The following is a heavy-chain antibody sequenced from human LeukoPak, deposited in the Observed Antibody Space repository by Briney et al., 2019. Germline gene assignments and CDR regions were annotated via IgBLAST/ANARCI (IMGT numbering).Heavy chain of an antibody. CDR3: AREGTGYYYMDV. CDR2: IYHSGST. D-gene: IGHD6-13*01. CDR1: GYSISSGYY. V-gene: IGHV4-38-2*02. Sequence: SETLSLTCTVSGYSISSGYYWGWIRPPPGKGLEWIGSIYHSGSTYYNPSLKSRVTISVDTSKNQFSLKLSSVTAADTAVYYCAREGTGYYYMDVWDKGTTVTVSS. J-gene: IGHJ6*03.